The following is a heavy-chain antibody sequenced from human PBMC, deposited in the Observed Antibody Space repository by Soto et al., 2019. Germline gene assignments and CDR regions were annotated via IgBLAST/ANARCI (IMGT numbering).Heavy chain of an antibody. CDR3: ARPPGYISDWYYFDL. CDR1: GGSLSSYY. V-gene: IGHV4-4*07. J-gene: IGHJ4*02. CDR2: IYTSGIT. Sequence: TLSLTCTVSGGSLSSYYWSWIRQPAGKGLEWIGRIYTSGITNYNPSLMNRVTLSVDTSKNQFSLNLGSVTAADTAVYYCARPPGYISDWYYFDLWGQGTQVTVSS. D-gene: IGHD3-9*01.